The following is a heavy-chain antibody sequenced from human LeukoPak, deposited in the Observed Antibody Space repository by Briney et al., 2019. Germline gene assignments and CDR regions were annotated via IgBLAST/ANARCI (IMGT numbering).Heavy chain of an antibody. CDR3: ARDTSDYYYYYYMDV. J-gene: IGHJ6*03. CDR1: GFTFSSYW. CDR2: INSDGSST. V-gene: IGHV3-74*01. Sequence: GGSMRLSCAASGFTFSSYWMHWVRQAPGKGLVWVSRINSDGSSTSYADSVKGRFTISRDNAKNTLYLQMNSLRAEDTAVYYCARDTSDYYYYYYMDVWGKGTTVTISS.